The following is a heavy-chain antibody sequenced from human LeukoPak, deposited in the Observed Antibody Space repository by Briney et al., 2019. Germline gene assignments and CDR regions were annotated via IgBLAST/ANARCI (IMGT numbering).Heavy chain of an antibody. D-gene: IGHD3-9*01. J-gene: IGHJ4*02. CDR3: ARQDDFLTGLNY. V-gene: IGHV5-51*01. CDR1: GYSFTSHW. CDR2: IYPGDSDT. Sequence: GESLKISCKASGYSFTSHWIAWVRQMPGKGLEWMGIIYPGDSDTKYSPSFQGQVTISADKSIFTAFLQWSSLKASDTAIYYCARQDDFLTGLNYWGQGTLVTVSS.